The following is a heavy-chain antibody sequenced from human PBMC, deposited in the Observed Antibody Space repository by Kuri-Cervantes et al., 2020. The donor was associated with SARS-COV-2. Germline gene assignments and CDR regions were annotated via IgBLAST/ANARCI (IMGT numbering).Heavy chain of an antibody. D-gene: IGHD1-14*01. CDR1: GFTFSSYA. CDR2: ISGSGGST. CDR3: AKVVRRTPNREPPAPDDAFDI. J-gene: IGHJ3*02. Sequence: GRSLKISCAASGFTFSSYAMSWVRQAPGKGLEWVSAISGSGGSTYYADSVKGRFTISRDNSKNTLYLQMNSLRAEDTAVYYCAKVVRRTPNREPPAPDDAFDIWGQGTMVTVSS. V-gene: IGHV3-23*01.